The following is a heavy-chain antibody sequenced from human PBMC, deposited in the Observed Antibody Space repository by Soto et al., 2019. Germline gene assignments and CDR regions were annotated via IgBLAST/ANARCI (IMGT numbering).Heavy chain of an antibody. J-gene: IGHJ6*02. Sequence: GGSLRLSCAASGFTFSSYGMHWVRQAPGKGLEWVAVISYDGSNKYYADSVKGRFTISRDNSKNTLYLQMNSLRAEETAVYYCAKDRAWKGTGMGYYYYYGMDVWGQGTTVTVSS. D-gene: IGHD1-1*01. CDR2: ISYDGSNK. V-gene: IGHV3-30*18. CDR3: AKDRAWKGTGMGYYYYYGMDV. CDR1: GFTFSSYG.